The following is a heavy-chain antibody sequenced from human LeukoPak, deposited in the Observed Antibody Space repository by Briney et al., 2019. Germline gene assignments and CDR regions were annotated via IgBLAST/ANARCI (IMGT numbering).Heavy chain of an antibody. D-gene: IGHD2-15*01. CDR3: ARRQYCSGGDCYSGAFDI. J-gene: IGHJ3*02. CDR1: GYNFDSYW. V-gene: IGHV5-51*01. CDR2: IYPGDSDT. Sequence: GESLKISCEGSGYNFDSYWIAWVRQKAGEGLEWMGIIYPGDSDTRYNPAFQGQVSISADKSINTAYLQWSSLKASDTAIYYCARRQYCSGGDCYSGAFDIWGQGTMVTVSS.